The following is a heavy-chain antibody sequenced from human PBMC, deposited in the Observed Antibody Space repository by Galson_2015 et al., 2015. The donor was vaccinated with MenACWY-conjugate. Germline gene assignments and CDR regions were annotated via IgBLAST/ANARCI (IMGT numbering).Heavy chain of an antibody. D-gene: IGHD4-23*01. CDR1: GGSISSSSYF. CDR2: ISYSGST. CDR3: ARRSARLTLGAFDI. V-gene: IGHV4-39*01. J-gene: IGHJ3*02. Sequence: SETLSLTCTVSGGSISSSSYFWGWIRQPPGKGLEWIWTISYSGSTHYNPSLTNRVTVSADTSKNQFSLNVNSVTAADTALYYCARRSARLTLGAFDIWGQGTVVTVSS.